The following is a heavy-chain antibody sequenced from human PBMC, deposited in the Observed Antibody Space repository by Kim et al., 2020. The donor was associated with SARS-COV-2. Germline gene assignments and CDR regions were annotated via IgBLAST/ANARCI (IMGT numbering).Heavy chain of an antibody. CDR1: GFTFSSYS. CDR2: ISSSSSTI. D-gene: IGHD6-19*01. Sequence: GGSLRLSCAASGFTFSSYSMNWVRQAPGKGLEWVSYISSSSSTIYYADSVKGRFTISRDNAKNSLYLQMNSLRAEDTAVYYCAHLDSSGWYSLDYWGQGTLVTVSS. CDR3: AHLDSSGWYSLDY. J-gene: IGHJ4*02. V-gene: IGHV3-48*04.